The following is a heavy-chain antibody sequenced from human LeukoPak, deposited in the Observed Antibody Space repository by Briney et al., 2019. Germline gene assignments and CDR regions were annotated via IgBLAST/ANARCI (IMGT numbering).Heavy chain of an antibody. J-gene: IGHJ3*02. V-gene: IGHV3-30*04. CDR2: ISYDGSSK. D-gene: IGHD5-18*01. Sequence: GRSLRLSCTASGFTFSTYAMHWVRQAPGKGLEWVAVISYDGSSKYYADSVKGRFTISRDNSKNTLYLQMNSLRAEDTAVYYCARARSSYGYGDAFDIWGQGTMVTVSS. CDR1: GFTFSTYA. CDR3: ARARSSYGYGDAFDI.